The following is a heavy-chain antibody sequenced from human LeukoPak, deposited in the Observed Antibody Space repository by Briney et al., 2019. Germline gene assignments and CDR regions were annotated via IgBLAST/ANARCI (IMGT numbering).Heavy chain of an antibody. CDR2: INPNSGGT. V-gene: IGHV1-2*02. Sequence: ASVKVSCKASGYTFTGYYMHWVRQAPGQGLEWMGWINPNSGGTNYAQKFQGRVTMTRDTSISTAYMELSRLRSDDTAVYYCARRSGSYYYYYYYMDVWGKGTTVTASS. D-gene: IGHD1-26*01. J-gene: IGHJ6*03. CDR3: ARRSGSYYYYYYYMDV. CDR1: GYTFTGYY.